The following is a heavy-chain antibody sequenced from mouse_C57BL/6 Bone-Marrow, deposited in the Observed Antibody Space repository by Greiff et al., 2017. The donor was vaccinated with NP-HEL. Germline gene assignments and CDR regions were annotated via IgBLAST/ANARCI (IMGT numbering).Heavy chain of an antibody. CDR1: GFSFNTYA. CDR2: ISSKSNNYAT. V-gene: IGHV10-1*01. CDR3: VRQLRLLFAY. J-gene: IGHJ3*01. Sequence: DVKLVESGGGLVQPKGSLKLSCAASGFSFNTYAMNWVRQAPGKGLEWVARISSKSNNYATYYADSVKDRFTISRDDSESMLYLQMNNLKTEDTAMYHCVRQLRLLFAYWGQGTLVTVSA. D-gene: IGHD3-2*02.